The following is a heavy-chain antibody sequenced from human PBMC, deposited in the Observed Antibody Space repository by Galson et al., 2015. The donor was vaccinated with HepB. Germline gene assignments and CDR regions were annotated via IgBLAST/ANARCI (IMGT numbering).Heavy chain of an antibody. Sequence: SLRLSCAASGFTFSSYSMNWVRQAPGKGLEWVSSISSSSSYIYYADSVKGRFTISRDNAKNSLYLQMNSLRAEDSAVYYCATRVDTAMVGTPGYYYYGMDVWGQGTTVTVSS. V-gene: IGHV3-21*01. CDR3: ATRVDTAMVGTPGYYYYGMDV. J-gene: IGHJ6*02. CDR1: GFTFSSYS. D-gene: IGHD5-18*01. CDR2: ISSSSSYI.